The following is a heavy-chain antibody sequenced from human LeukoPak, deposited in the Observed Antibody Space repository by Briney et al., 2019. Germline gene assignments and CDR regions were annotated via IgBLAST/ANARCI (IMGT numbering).Heavy chain of an antibody. J-gene: IGHJ2*01. CDR3: VKRGGSDWYFDF. V-gene: IGHV3-9*01. CDR1: GFNFGVYG. CDR2: LGWNRNPE. Sequence: PGGSLRLSCAASGFNFGVYGIHWVRRPPGRGLEWVSGLGWNRNPESYADSVKGRFTISRDNAKNSLYLQMNRLRTDDTAVYYCVKRGGSDWYFDFWGRGTLVTVSS.